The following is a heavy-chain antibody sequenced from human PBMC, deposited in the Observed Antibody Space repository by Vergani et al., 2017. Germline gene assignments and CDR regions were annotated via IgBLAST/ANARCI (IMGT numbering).Heavy chain of an antibody. CDR3: TKGSRGYTGYFFDY. D-gene: IGHD5-12*01. CDR1: GFSFPGYA. Sequence: EVQLVESGGGLVNPGGCLTLSCEASGFSFPGYAMSWVRQAPGKGLEWVSSVSGSSATPYYADSVKGRFIISRDNSKNTLHLQMNSLRADDTAVYYCTKGSRGYTGYFFDYWGQGTLATVSS. CDR2: VSGSSATP. J-gene: IGHJ4*02. V-gene: IGHV3-23*04.